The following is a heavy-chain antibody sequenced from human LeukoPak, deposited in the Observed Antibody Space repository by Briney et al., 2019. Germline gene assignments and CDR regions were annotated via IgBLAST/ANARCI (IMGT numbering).Heavy chain of an antibody. Sequence: ASVKVSCKASGYTFTGYYMHWVRQAPGEGPEWMGWISGSTGDTNYAQKFQGRVTMTRDTSISTAYMELSRLRSDDTAVYYCAREGDRMVRGVPDVWGKGTTVTISS. D-gene: IGHD3-10*01. CDR1: GYTFTGYY. V-gene: IGHV1-2*02. CDR3: AREGDRMVRGVPDV. CDR2: ISGSTGDT. J-gene: IGHJ6*04.